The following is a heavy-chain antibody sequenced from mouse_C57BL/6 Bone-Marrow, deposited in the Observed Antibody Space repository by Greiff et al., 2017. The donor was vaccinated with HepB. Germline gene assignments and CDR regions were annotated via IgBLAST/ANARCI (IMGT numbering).Heavy chain of an antibody. J-gene: IGHJ1*03. D-gene: IGHD2-5*01. V-gene: IGHV7-1*01. CDR3: ARDAYSNHRYFDV. Sequence: EVKVVESGGGLVQSGRSLRLSCATSGFTFSDFYMEWVRQAPGKGLEWIAASRNKANEYTTEYSASVKGRFIVSRDTSQSILYLQMNALRAEDTAIYYCARDAYSNHRYFDVWGTGTTVTVSS. CDR2: SRNKANEYTT. CDR1: GFTFSDFY.